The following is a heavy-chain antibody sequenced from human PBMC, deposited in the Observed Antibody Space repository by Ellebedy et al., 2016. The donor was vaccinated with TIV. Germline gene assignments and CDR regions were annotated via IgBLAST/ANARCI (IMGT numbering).Heavy chain of an antibody. D-gene: IGHD1-26*01. CDR3: ARDIGGSPPTPHFDY. CDR1: GGSISSSNW. V-gene: IGHV4-4*02. Sequence: MPSETLSLTCAVSGGSISSSNWWSWVRQPPGKGLEWIGEIYHSGSTNYNPSLKSRVTISVDKSKNQFSLKLSSVTAADTAVYYCARDIGGSPPTPHFDYWGQGTPVTVSS. J-gene: IGHJ4*02. CDR2: IYHSGST.